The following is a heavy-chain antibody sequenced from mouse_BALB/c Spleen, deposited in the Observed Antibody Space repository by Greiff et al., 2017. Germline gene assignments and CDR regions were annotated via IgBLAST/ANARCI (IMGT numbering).Heavy chain of an antibody. D-gene: IGHD2-14*01. V-gene: IGHV1-4*02. CDR3: ARSGYDDFDY. CDR2: INPSSGYT. CDR1: GYTFTSYT. Sequence: QVQLKQSAAELARPGASVKMSCKASGYTFTSYTMHWVKQRPGQGLEWIGYINPSSGYTEYNQKFKDKTTLTADKSSSTAYMQLSSLTSEDSAVYYCARSGYDDFDYWGQGTTLTVSS. J-gene: IGHJ2*01.